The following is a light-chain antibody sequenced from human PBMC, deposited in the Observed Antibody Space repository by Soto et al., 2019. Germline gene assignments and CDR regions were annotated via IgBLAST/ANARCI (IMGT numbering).Light chain of an antibody. CDR2: DIS. Sequence: QSALTQPASVSGSPGQSVTISCTGTSTDVGGNNYSSWHQQHPGKAPQHMIYDISNRPSGVSNRFSGSKSGNTASLTITGLQVGDEADYDCNSYLGRSTSVVFGGGTTLTLL. J-gene: IGLJ2*01. V-gene: IGLV2-14*01. CDR3: NSYLGRSTSVV. CDR1: STDVGGNNY.